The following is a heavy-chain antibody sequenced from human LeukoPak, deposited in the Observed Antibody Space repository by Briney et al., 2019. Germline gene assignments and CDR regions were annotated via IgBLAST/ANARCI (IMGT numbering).Heavy chain of an antibody. Sequence: GASVKVSCKASGYTFTGYYMHWVRQAPGQGLEWMGWINPNSGGTNYAQKFQGRVTMTRDTSISTAYMELSRLRSDDTAVYYCARMSGKTYPDAFDIWGQGTMVTVSS. CDR3: ARMSGKTYPDAFDI. CDR1: GYTFTGYY. D-gene: IGHD3-3*01. CDR2: INPNSGGT. J-gene: IGHJ3*02. V-gene: IGHV1-2*02.